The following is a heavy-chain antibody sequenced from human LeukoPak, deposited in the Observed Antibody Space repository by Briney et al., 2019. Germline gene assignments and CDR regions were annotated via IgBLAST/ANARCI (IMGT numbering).Heavy chain of an antibody. CDR3: ARASSSSWDAFDI. V-gene: IGHV4-39*01. CDR2: IYYSGST. J-gene: IGHJ3*02. CDR1: GGSISSSSYY. Sequence: SETLSLTCTVSGGSISSSSYYWGWIRQPPGKGLEWIGSIYYSGSTYYNPSLKSRVPISVDTSKNQFSLKLSSVTAADTAVYYCARASSSSWDAFDIWGQGTMVTVSS. D-gene: IGHD6-13*01.